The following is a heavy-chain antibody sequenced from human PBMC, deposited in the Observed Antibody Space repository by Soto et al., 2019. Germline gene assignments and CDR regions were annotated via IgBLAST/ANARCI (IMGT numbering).Heavy chain of an antibody. Sequence: PSETLSLTCTVSGGSISSYYWSWIRQPAGKXLEWIGRIYTSGSTNYNPSLKSRVTMSVDTSKNQFSLKLSSVTAADTAVYYCAREGGALGRGYSGYEFDYWGQGTLVTVSS. D-gene: IGHD5-12*01. V-gene: IGHV4-4*07. CDR3: AREGGALGRGYSGYEFDY. CDR2: IYTSGST. CDR1: GGSISSYY. J-gene: IGHJ4*02.